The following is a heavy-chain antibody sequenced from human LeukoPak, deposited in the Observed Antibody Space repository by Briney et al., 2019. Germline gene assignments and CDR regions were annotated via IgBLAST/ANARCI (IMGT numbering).Heavy chain of an antibody. V-gene: IGHV3-30*02. CDR3: AKEGGSSYSAYFDY. CDR2: IRYDGSTK. J-gene: IGHJ4*02. D-gene: IGHD1-26*01. CDR1: GFTFSSYG. Sequence: GGSLRLSCAASGFTFSSYGMHWVRQAPGKGLEWVAFIRYDGSTKYYADSVKGRFTISRDNAKNSLYLQMNSLRAEDTAVYYCAKEGGSSYSAYFDYWGQGTLVTVSS.